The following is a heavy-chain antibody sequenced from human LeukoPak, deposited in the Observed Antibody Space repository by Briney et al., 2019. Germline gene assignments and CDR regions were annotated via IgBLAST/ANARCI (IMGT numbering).Heavy chain of an antibody. CDR3: ARESLLIAAPFDY. CDR1: GFTFSSYW. V-gene: IGHV3-74*01. D-gene: IGHD6-6*01. J-gene: IGHJ4*02. CDR2: INTDGSST. Sequence: AGGSLRLSCAASGFTFSSYWMHWVRQAPGKGLVWVSRINTDGSSTSYADSVKGRFTISRDNAKDTLYLQMSSLRAEDTAVYYCARESLLIAAPFDYWGQGTLVTVSS.